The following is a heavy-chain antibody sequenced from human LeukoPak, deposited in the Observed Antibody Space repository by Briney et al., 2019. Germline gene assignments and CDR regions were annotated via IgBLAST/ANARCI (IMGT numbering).Heavy chain of an antibody. D-gene: IGHD3-9*01. CDR3: ARAMYYDILTNYQTHTYYFDY. J-gene: IGHJ4*02. V-gene: IGHV3-21*01. Sequence: GGSLRLSCAASGFSFGAYSMNWVRQAPGKGLEWVSSINTRRSKIYYADSMKGRFTISRDNAKNALHLQMNNLRAEDTAVYYCARAMYYDILTNYQTHTYYFDYWGQGTLLTVSS. CDR2: INTRRSKI. CDR1: GFSFGAYS.